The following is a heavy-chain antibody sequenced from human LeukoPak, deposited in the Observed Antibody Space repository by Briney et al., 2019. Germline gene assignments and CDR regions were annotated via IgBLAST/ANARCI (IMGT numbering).Heavy chain of an antibody. J-gene: IGHJ4*02. CDR1: GFTFDDYA. V-gene: IGHV3-9*01. CDR3: AKSEMATIPPAY. D-gene: IGHD5-24*01. Sequence: GGSLRLSCAASGFTFDDYAMHWVRQAPGKGLEWVSGISWNSGSIGYADSVKGRFTISRDNAKNPLYLQMNSLRAEDTALYYCAKSEMATIPPAYWGQGTLVTVSS. CDR2: ISWNSGSI.